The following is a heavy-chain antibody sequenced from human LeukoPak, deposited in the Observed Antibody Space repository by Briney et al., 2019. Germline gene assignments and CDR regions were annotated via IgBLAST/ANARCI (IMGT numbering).Heavy chain of an antibody. J-gene: IGHJ4*02. D-gene: IGHD6-19*01. CDR1: GYTFTGYY. CDR3: ARDDIAVAGPGDY. CDR2: INPNSGGT. V-gene: IGHV1-2*02. Sequence: GASVKLSCKASGYTFTGYYMHWVRQAPGQGLEWKGWINPNSGGTNYAQKFQGRVTMTRDTSISTAYMELSRLRSDDTAVYYCARDDIAVAGPGDYWGQGTLVTVSS.